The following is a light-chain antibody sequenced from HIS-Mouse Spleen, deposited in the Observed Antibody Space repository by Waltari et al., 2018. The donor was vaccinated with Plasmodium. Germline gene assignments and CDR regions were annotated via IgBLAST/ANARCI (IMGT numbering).Light chain of an antibody. Sequence: DIQMTQSPSSLSASVGDRVTITCQASQDISNYLNWYQQKPGKAPKLLIYDASNLETGVPSRFSGIGSGTDFTFTISSLQPEDIATYYCQQYDNLLRFTFGPGTKVDIK. CDR1: QDISNY. J-gene: IGKJ3*01. CDR3: QQYDNLLRFT. CDR2: DAS. V-gene: IGKV1-33*01.